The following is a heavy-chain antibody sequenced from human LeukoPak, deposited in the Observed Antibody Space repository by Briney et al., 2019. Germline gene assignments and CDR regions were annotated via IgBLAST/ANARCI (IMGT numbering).Heavy chain of an antibody. V-gene: IGHV3-30*18. J-gene: IGHJ3*02. CDR1: GFTFSSYG. CDR3: AKDRSMTGNNDAFDI. Sequence: GRSLRLSCAASGFTFSSYGMHWVRQAPGKGLEWVAVVSYDGSNKYYADSVKGRFTISRDNSKNTLYLQMNSLRAEDTAVYYCAKDRSMTGNNDAFDIWGQGTMVTVSS. CDR2: VSYDGSNK. D-gene: IGHD1-20*01.